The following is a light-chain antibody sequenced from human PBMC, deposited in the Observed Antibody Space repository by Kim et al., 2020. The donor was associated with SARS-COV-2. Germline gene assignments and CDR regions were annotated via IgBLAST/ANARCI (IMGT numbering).Light chain of an antibody. Sequence: ASVGDRVTITCRASQGISSDFAWYQQKAGKAPKLLIYATSSLQSGVPSRFSGSGSGTDFTLTISSLQPEDFATYFCQQLNSYPITFVQGTRLEIK. CDR2: ATS. J-gene: IGKJ5*01. V-gene: IGKV1-9*01. CDR1: QGISSD. CDR3: QQLNSYPIT.